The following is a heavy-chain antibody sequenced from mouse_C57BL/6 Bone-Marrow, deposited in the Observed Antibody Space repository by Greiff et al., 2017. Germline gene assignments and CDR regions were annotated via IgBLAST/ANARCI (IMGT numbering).Heavy chain of an antibody. CDR1: GFTFSSYG. CDR2: ISRGGSYT. CDR3: ARRNYDYDAGLYYYAMDY. V-gene: IGHV5-6*01. Sequence: EVQLVESGGDLVKPGGSLKLSCAASGFTFSSYGMSWVRQTPDKRLEWVATISRGGSYTYYPDSVKGRFTISRDNAKNTLYLQMSSLKSEDTAMYYCARRNYDYDAGLYYYAMDYWGQGTSVTVSS. J-gene: IGHJ4*01. D-gene: IGHD2-4*01.